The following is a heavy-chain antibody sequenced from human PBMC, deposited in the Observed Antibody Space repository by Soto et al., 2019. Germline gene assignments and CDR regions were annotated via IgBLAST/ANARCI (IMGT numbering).Heavy chain of an antibody. J-gene: IGHJ4*02. CDR3: AKVTDQYYDYVWGSSLGV. V-gene: IGHV3-30*18. CDR1: GFTFSSYG. Sequence: GGSLRLSCAASGFTFSSYGMHWVRQAPGKGLEWVAVISYDGSNKYYADSVKGRFTISRDNSKNTLYLQMNSLRAEDTAVYYCAKVTDQYYDYVWGSSLGVWGQGTLVTVSS. D-gene: IGHD3-16*01. CDR2: ISYDGSNK.